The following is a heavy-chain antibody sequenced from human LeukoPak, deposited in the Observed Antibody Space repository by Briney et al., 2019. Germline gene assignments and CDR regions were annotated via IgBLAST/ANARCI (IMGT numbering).Heavy chain of an antibody. J-gene: IGHJ5*02. D-gene: IGHD6-13*01. CDR1: GGTFSSYA. Sequence: SVKVSCKASGGTFSSYAISWVRQAPGQGLEWMGGIIPIFGTATYAQKFQGRVTTTADESTSTAYMELRSLRSEDTAVYYCARGLRSSSWYSGSFWFDPWGQGTLVTVSS. V-gene: IGHV1-69*13. CDR2: IIPIFGTA. CDR3: ARGLRSSSWYSGSFWFDP.